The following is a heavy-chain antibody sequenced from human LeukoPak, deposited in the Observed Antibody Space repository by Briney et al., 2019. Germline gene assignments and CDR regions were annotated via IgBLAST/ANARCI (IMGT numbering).Heavy chain of an antibody. D-gene: IGHD6-6*01. V-gene: IGHV4-30-2*01. CDR1: GGSMTSGGYS. CDR2: IYHSGNT. J-gene: IGHJ5*02. CDR3: AKMSSSSNWFDP. Sequence: SETLSLTCTVSGGSMTSGGYSWSWIRQPPGEGLEFIGYIYHSGNTYYMPSLKSRVIISVDRSKNQLILKLSSVTAADTAVYYCAKMSSSSNWFDPWGQGTLVTVSS.